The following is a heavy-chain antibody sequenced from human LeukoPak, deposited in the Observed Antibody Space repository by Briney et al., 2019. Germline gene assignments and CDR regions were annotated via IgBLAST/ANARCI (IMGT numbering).Heavy chain of an antibody. D-gene: IGHD1-14*01. CDR3: ARNISSAGTSYFDY. CDR1: GYTFADFA. Sequence: GGSLRLSCAASGYTFADFAMSWVRQAPGKGLEWVSGINWNGDSTAYADSVKGRFTISRDNAKSSLYLQMNSLRAEDTAFYYCARNISSAGTSYFDYWGQGTLVTVSS. V-gene: IGHV3-20*04. J-gene: IGHJ4*02. CDR2: INWNGDST.